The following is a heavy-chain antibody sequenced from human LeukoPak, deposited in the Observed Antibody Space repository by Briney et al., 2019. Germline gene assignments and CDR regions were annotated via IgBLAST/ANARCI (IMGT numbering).Heavy chain of an antibody. CDR2: INTDGSTT. CDR3: ARDISIVGATGAFDI. J-gene: IGHJ3*02. CDR1: GFTFSSYW. Sequence: PGGSLRLSCAASGFTFSSYWMHWVRQAPGKGLVWVSRINTDGSTTYYADSVKGRFTISRDNSKNTLYLQMNSLRAEDTAVYYCARDISIVGATGAFDIWGQGTMVTVSS. D-gene: IGHD1-26*01. V-gene: IGHV3-74*01.